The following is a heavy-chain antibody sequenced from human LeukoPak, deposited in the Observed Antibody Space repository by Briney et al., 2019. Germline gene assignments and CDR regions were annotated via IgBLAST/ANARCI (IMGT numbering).Heavy chain of an antibody. CDR1: GGSFSGYY. CDR2: INHSGST. Sequence: SETLSLSCAVYGGSFSGYYWSWIRQPPGKGPEWIGEINHSGSTNYNPSLKSQVTISVDTSKNQFSLKLSSVTAADTAVYYCAARQRRGYSYGPYYFDYWGQGTLVTVSS. J-gene: IGHJ4*02. D-gene: IGHD5-18*01. V-gene: IGHV4-34*01. CDR3: AARQRRGYSYGPYYFDY.